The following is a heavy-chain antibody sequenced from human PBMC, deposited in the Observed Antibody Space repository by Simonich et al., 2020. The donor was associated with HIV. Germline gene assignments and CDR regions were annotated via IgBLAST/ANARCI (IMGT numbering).Heavy chain of an antibody. CDR1: GGPFSGYY. V-gene: IGHV4-34*01. CDR2: NNHSGST. D-gene: IGHD2-2*01. Sequence: QVQLQQWGAGLLKPSETLSLTCAVYGGPFSGYYWSWIRQPPGKGEEWIGKNNHSGSTNYNPSRKSRVTISVDTSKNQFSLKLSSVTAADTAVYYCARGFYQRLYYFDYWGQGTLVTVSS. CDR3: ARGFYQRLYYFDY. J-gene: IGHJ4*02.